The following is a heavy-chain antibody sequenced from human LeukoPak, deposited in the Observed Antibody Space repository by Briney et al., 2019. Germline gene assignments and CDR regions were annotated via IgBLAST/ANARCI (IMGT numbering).Heavy chain of an antibody. CDR3: TTADDSSPIGY. J-gene: IGHJ4*02. D-gene: IGHD3-22*01. CDR1: GFTFSSYA. V-gene: IGHV3-23*01. Sequence: GGSLRLSCAASGFTFSSYAMSWVRQAPGKGLEWVSAISGSGGSTYYADSVKGRFTISRDNSKNTLYLQMNSLKTEDTAVYYCTTADDSSPIGYWGQGTLVTVSS. CDR2: ISGSGGST.